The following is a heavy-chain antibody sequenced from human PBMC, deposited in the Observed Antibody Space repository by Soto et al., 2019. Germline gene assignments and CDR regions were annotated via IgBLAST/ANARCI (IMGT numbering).Heavy chain of an antibody. J-gene: IGHJ4*02. CDR2: INHSGST. V-gene: IGHV4-34*01. Sequence: SETLSLTCAVYGGSFSGYYWSWIRQPPGKGLEWIGEINHSGSTNYNPSLKSRVTISVDTSKNQFSLKLSSVTAADTAVYYCQLSGYDYRSDYWGQGTLVTVSS. CDR1: GGSFSGYY. D-gene: IGHD5-12*01. CDR3: QLSGYDYRSDY.